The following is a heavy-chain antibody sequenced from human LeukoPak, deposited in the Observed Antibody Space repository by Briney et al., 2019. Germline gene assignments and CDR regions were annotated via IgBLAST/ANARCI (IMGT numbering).Heavy chain of an antibody. CDR2: IYYSGST. Sequence: SETLSLTCTVSGGSISSYYWSWIRQPPGKGLEWIGYIYYSGSTNYNPSLKSRVTISVDTSKNQFSLKLSSVTAADTAVYYCAGLGSYYDILIGYYKSFDYWGQGTLVTASS. V-gene: IGHV4-59*01. D-gene: IGHD3-9*01. J-gene: IGHJ4*02. CDR3: AGLGSYYDILIGYYKSFDY. CDR1: GGSISSYY.